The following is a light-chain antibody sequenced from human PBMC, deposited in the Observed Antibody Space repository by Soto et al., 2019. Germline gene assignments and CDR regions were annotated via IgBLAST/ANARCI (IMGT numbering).Light chain of an antibody. CDR3: SSFTGSTTWV. J-gene: IGLJ3*02. CDR2: DVT. Sequence: QSVLTQPASVSGSPGQSITISCTGTNSDVGGYDYVSWYQQHPGKAPRLLIFDVTKRPSGVSNRFSGSKSGNTASLTISGLLTEDEADYYCSSFTGSTTWVFGGGTKLTAL. CDR1: NSDVGGYDY. V-gene: IGLV2-14*03.